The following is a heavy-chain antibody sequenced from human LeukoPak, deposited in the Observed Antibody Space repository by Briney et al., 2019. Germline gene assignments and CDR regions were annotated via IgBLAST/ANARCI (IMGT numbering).Heavy chain of an antibody. CDR3: ASSTSCYAPLLG. D-gene: IGHD2-2*01. CDR1: GGSISSYY. Sequence: PSETLSLTCTVSGGSISSYYWSWIRQPPGKGLERIGYIYYSGSTNYNPSLKSRVTISVDTSKNQFSLKLSSVTAADTAVYYCASSTSCYAPLLGWGQGTLVTVSS. CDR2: IYYSGST. V-gene: IGHV4-59*01. J-gene: IGHJ4*02.